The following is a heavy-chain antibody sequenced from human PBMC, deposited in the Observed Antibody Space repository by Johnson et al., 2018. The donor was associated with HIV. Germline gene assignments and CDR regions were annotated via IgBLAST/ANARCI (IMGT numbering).Heavy chain of an antibody. V-gene: IGHV3-15*01. J-gene: IGHJ3*01. D-gene: IGHD6-13*01. Sequence: VQLVESGGGLVKPGGSLRLSCAASGFTFSNAWMSWVRQAPGKGLEWVGRIKSKTDGGTTDYAAPVKGRFTISRDNSKNTLYLQMNSLRVEDTAVYYCARDGESQQLPLGDAFDFWGQGTMVTVSS. CDR2: IKSKTDGGTT. CDR1: GFTFSNAW. CDR3: ARDGESQQLPLGDAFDF.